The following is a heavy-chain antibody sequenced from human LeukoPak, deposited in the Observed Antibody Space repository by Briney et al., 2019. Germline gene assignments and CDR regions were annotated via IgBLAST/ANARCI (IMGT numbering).Heavy chain of an antibody. V-gene: IGHV3-30*02. CDR3: ARVLSDSSGDEAFDI. CDR1: GFTFSSYG. D-gene: IGHD3-22*01. J-gene: IGHJ3*02. Sequence: GRSLRLAWAAAGFTFSSYGMRWVRQAPDKGREWVAFIRYDGSNKYYADSVKGRFTISRDNSKNTLYLQMNSLRAEDTAVYYCARVLSDSSGDEAFDIWGQGTMVTVSS. CDR2: IRYDGSNK.